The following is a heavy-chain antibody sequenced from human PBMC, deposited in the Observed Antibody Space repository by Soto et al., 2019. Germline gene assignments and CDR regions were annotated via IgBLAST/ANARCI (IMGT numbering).Heavy chain of an antibody. CDR1: GGTFSSYA. CDR3: ATGSGSYWDYYFDY. D-gene: IGHD1-26*01. CDR2: IIPIFGTA. Sequence: GASVKVSCKASGGTFSSYAISWVRQAPGQGLEWMGGIIPIFGTANYAQKFQGRVTITADKSTSTAYMELSSLRSEDTAVYYCATGSGSYWDYYFDYWGQGTLVTVSS. J-gene: IGHJ4*02. V-gene: IGHV1-69*06.